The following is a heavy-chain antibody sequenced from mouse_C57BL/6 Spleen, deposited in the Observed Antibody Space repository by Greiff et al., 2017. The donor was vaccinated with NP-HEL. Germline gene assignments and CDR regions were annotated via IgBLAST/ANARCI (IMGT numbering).Heavy chain of an antibody. Sequence: EVMLVESEGGLVQPGSSMKLSCTASGFTFSDYYMAWVRQVPEKGLEWVANINYDGSSTYYLDSLKSRFIISRDNAKNILYLQMSSLKSEDTATYYCARYYDYGYFDYWGQGTTLTVSS. CDR3: ARYYDYGYFDY. CDR1: GFTFSDYY. V-gene: IGHV5-16*01. J-gene: IGHJ2*01. CDR2: INYDGSST. D-gene: IGHD2-4*01.